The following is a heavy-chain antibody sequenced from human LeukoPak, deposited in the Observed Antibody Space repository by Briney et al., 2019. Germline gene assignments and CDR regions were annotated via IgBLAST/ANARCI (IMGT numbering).Heavy chain of an antibody. CDR3: ASSGQCTNGLCRDVGYMDV. V-gene: IGHV4-59*11. CDR2: ISYSGNT. Sequence: PSETLSLTCTVSGGSINSHYWSWVRQPPGKGLVWIGYISYSGNTNYNPSLKSRVTISMHTSKNQLSLKLNSVTAADTAVYYCASSGQCTNGLCRDVGYMDVWGKGTTFTVSS. D-gene: IGHD2-8*01. CDR1: GGSINSHY. J-gene: IGHJ6*03.